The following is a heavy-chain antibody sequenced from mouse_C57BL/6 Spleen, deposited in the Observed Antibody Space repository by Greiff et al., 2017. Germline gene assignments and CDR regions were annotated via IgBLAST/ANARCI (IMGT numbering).Heavy chain of an antibody. J-gene: IGHJ3*01. CDR1: GYAFSSSW. V-gene: IGHV1-82*01. Sequence: VQLQQSGPELVKPGASVKISCKASGYAFSSSWMNWVKQRPGKGLEWIGRIYPGDGDTNYNGKFKGKATLTADKSSSTAYMQLSSLTSEDSAVDVCERNIDSAGYWFAYWGQGTLVTVSA. CDR3: ERNIDSAGYWFAY. CDR2: IYPGDGDT. D-gene: IGHD3-2*02.